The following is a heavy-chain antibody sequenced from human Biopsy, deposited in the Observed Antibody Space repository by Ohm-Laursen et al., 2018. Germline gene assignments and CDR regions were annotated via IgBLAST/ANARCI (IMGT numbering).Heavy chain of an antibody. CDR1: GFPDSDYF. CDR3: ARSGWNFEFDS. D-gene: IGHD6-19*01. Sequence: SLRLSCAASGFPDSDYFMSWIRQAPGKGLEWVSYISSSGITAHYADSVKGRFTISRDNAKNSLYLQMNSLRAEDTAIYYCARSGWNFEFDSWGKGTLVAVSS. V-gene: IGHV3-11*01. J-gene: IGHJ4*02. CDR2: ISSSGITA.